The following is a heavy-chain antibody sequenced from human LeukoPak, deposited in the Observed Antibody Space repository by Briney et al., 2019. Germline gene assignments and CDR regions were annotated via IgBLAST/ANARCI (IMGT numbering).Heavy chain of an antibody. J-gene: IGHJ4*02. CDR1: GFTFDDYG. CDR3: ATGRVSAGNGQGLDY. V-gene: IGHV3-20*04. Sequence: GGSLRLSCAASGFTFDDYGMSWVRQAPGKGLVWVSRITAAGSEANYADSVTGRFTVSRDNAKNILYLQMYSLRVEDSAIYYCATGRVSAGNGQGLDYWGQGTLLTVSS. D-gene: IGHD2-8*01. CDR2: ITAAGSEA.